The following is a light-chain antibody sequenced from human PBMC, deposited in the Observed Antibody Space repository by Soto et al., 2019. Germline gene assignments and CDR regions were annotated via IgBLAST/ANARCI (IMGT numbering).Light chain of an antibody. Sequence: EIVMKHSPATLSVSPCERATLSFRASQSVSSNLAWYQQKPGQAPRLLIYGASTRATGIPARFSGSGSGTEFTLTISSLQPEDFATYYCQHTYSSPRTFGQGTKVDIK. CDR2: GAS. CDR1: QSVSSN. V-gene: IGKV3-15*01. J-gene: IGKJ1*01. CDR3: QHTYSSPRT.